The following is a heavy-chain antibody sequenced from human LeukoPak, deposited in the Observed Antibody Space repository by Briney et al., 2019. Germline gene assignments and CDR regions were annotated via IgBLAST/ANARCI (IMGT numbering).Heavy chain of an antibody. CDR1: GFTSSSYS. Sequence: GGSLRLSCAASGFTSSSYSMNWVRQAPGKGLEWVSSISSSSSYIYYADSVKGRFTISRDNAKNSLYLQMNSLRAEDTALYYCAKGRSVVTAIALDAFDIWGQGTMVTVSS. CDR2: ISSSSSYI. CDR3: AKGRSVVTAIALDAFDI. D-gene: IGHD2-21*02. J-gene: IGHJ3*02. V-gene: IGHV3-21*04.